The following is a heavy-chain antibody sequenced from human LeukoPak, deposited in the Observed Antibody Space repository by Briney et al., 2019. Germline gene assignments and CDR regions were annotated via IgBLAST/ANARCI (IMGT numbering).Heavy chain of an antibody. J-gene: IGHJ6*02. CDR3: ARDYGDYRPYGMDV. D-gene: IGHD4-17*01. Sequence: PGGSLRLSCAASGFTFSSYWMSWVRQAPGKGLEWVANIKQDGSEKYYVDSVKGRFTISRDNAKNSLYLQMNSLRAEDTAVYYCARDYGDYRPYGMDVWGQGTTVTVSS. V-gene: IGHV3-7*01. CDR2: IKQDGSEK. CDR1: GFTFSSYW.